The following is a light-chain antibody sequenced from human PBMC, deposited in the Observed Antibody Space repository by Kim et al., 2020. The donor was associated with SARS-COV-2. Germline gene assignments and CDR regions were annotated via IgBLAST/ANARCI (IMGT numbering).Light chain of an antibody. CDR1: CSGLQS. V-gene: IGLV3-21*04. Sequence: AAGKAARITCGEDCSGLQSVHWYQQKPGQAPVLVMYYDTDRPSGIPERFSGSNSGNTATLTISRVEAGDEADYYCQVWDTGSDHPIFGGGTQLTVL. J-gene: IGLJ2*01. CDR2: YDT. CDR3: QVWDTGSDHPI.